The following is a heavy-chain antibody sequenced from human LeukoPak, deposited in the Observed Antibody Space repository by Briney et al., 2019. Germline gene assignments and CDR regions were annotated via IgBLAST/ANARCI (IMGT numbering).Heavy chain of an antibody. CDR3: ARGAYSSGWYGAEYFQH. CDR2: MNPNSGNT. D-gene: IGHD6-19*01. Sequence: ASVKVSCKASGYTFTSYDINWVRQATGQGLEWMGWMNPNSGNTGYAQKFQGRVTMTRNTSISTAYMELSSLRSEDTAVYYCARGAYSSGWYGAEYFQHWGQGTLVTVSS. CDR1: GYTFTSYD. V-gene: IGHV1-8*01. J-gene: IGHJ1*01.